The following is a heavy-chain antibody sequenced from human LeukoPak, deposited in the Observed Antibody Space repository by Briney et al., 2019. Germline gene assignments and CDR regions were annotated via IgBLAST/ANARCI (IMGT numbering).Heavy chain of an antibody. J-gene: IGHJ4*02. V-gene: IGHV3-53*01. CDR3: ARGWSDSSGYYPTRYFDY. CDR1: GFSFKIYT. Sequence: GGSLRLSCAASGFSFKIYTMNWVRQAPGKGLEWVSVIYSGGSTYYADSVKGRFTISRDNSKNTLYLQMNSLRAEDTAVYYCARGWSDSSGYYPTRYFDYWGQGTLVTVSS. D-gene: IGHD3-22*01. CDR2: IYSGGST.